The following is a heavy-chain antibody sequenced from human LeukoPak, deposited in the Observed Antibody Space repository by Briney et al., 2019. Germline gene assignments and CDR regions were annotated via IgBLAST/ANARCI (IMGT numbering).Heavy chain of an antibody. D-gene: IGHD4-17*01. Sequence: PGGSLRLSCAASGFTFSSYAMTWVRQAPGKGLEWVSTIRATAGTTYYADSVKGRFTISRNNSKNTLFLQMNSLRADDTAVYSCAKDKGPTGSYYFDYWGQGTLVTVSS. CDR3: AKDKGPTGSYYFDY. V-gene: IGHV3-23*01. CDR1: GFTFSSYA. J-gene: IGHJ4*02. CDR2: IRATAGTT.